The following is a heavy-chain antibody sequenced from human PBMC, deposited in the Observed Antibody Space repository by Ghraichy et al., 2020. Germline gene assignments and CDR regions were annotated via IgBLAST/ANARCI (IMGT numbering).Heavy chain of an antibody. CDR1: GYTFNRHG. V-gene: IGHV1-18*01. CDR2: ISAYNGDT. Sequence: SVKVSCKPSGYTFNRHGISWVRQAPGQGLEWMGWISAYNGDTNYAQNFQGRLTMTTDTATSTVYMELRSLRSDDTAVYYCARIGTNFMITFGGIIAHPFDYWGQGTLVTVSS. D-gene: IGHD3-16*02. CDR3: ARIGTNFMITFGGIIAHPFDY. J-gene: IGHJ4*02.